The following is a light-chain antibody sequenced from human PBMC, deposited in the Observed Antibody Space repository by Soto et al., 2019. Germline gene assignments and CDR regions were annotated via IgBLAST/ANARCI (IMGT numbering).Light chain of an antibody. CDR2: DVS. CDR3: CSYAGRYNSWV. CDR1: NSDIGGYNY. V-gene: IGLV2-11*01. Sequence: QSALTQPRSVSGSPGQSVTISCTGTNSDIGGYNYVSWYQQHPGKAPKVMIYDVSRRPSGVPDRFSGSKSGNTASLTISGLQSEDEADYYCCSYAGRYNSWVFGGGTKLTVL. J-gene: IGLJ3*02.